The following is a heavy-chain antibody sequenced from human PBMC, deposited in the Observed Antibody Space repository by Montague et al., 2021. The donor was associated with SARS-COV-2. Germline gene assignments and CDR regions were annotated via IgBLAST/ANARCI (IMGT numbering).Heavy chain of an antibody. J-gene: IGHJ3*02. CDR2: IYYSGST. D-gene: IGHD3-3*01. Sequence: SETLSLTCTVSGGSISSSSYYWGWTRQPPGKGLEWIGSIYYSGSTYYNPSLKSRVTISVDTSKNQFSLNLSSVTAADTAVYYCARHGLAGITIFGVVTPRGGVDIWGQGTMVTVSS. CDR3: ARHGLAGITIFGVVTPRGGVDI. V-gene: IGHV4-39*01. CDR1: GGSISSSSYY.